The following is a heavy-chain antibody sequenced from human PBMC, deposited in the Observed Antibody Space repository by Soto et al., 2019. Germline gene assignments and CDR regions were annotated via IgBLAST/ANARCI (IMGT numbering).Heavy chain of an antibody. V-gene: IGHV1-3*01. Sequence: ASVKVSCKASGYTFTSYAMHWVRQAPGQRLEWMGWINAGNGNTKYSQKFQGRVTITRDTSASTAYMELSSLRSEDTAVYYCASAGYCSGGSCFFDPPGQGTLVTVSS. CDR1: GYTFTSYA. J-gene: IGHJ5*02. CDR3: ASAGYCSGGSCFFDP. CDR2: INAGNGNT. D-gene: IGHD2-15*01.